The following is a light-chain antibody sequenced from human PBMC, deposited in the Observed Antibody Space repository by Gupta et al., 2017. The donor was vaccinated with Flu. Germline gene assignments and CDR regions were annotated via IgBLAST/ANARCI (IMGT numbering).Light chain of an antibody. CDR2: GTS. V-gene: IGKV3-15*01. J-gene: IGKJ1*01. Sequence: EIVMTQSPSTLPVSPGERPTLPCMASQGVSGNLAWYQQRPGHAPRLLIYGTSTRATGIPARFSGSSSGTEFTLSISILHSEDFAVYYFQQDNTWPVTFGQGTKVEIK. CDR3: QQDNTWPVT. CDR1: QGVSGN.